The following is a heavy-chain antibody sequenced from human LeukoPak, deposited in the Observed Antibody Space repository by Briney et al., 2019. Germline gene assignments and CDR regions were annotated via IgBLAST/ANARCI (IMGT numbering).Heavy chain of an antibody. CDR1: GLTFSSYA. V-gene: IGHV3-30-3*01. CDR2: ISYDGSNK. D-gene: IGHD3-22*01. CDR3: AREDSSGGTDY. J-gene: IGHJ4*02. Sequence: GRSLRLSCAASGLTFSSYAMHWVRQAPGKGLEWVAVISYDGSNKYYADSVKGRFTISRDNSKNTLYLQMNSLRAEDTAVYYCAREDSSGGTDYWGQGTLVTVSS.